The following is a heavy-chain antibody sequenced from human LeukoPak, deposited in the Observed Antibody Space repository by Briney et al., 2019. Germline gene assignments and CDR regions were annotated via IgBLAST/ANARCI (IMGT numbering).Heavy chain of an antibody. Sequence: PGGSLRLSCAASGFTFSSYGMHWVRQAPGKGLEWVAVIWYDGSSKYYADSVKGRFTISRDNSKNTLYLQMNSLRAEDTAVYYCARRYCSSTSCYFSNWFNPWGQGTLVTVSS. J-gene: IGHJ5*02. V-gene: IGHV3-33*08. CDR3: ARRYCSSTSCYFSNWFNP. CDR2: IWYDGSSK. CDR1: GFTFSSYG. D-gene: IGHD2-2*01.